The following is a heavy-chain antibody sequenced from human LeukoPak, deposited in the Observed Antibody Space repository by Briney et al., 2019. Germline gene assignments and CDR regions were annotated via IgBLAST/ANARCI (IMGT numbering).Heavy chain of an antibody. CDR2: INPNSGGT. J-gene: IGHJ6*03. CDR1: GYTFTGYY. Sequence: ASVKVSCKASGYTFTGYYMHWVRQAPGQGLEWMGWINPNSGGTNYAQKFQGRVTMTRDTYISTAYMELSRLRSDDTAVYYCARDQRGYDFWSGYPIAPYMDVWGKGTTVTVSS. V-gene: IGHV1-2*02. D-gene: IGHD3-3*01. CDR3: ARDQRGYDFWSGYPIAPYMDV.